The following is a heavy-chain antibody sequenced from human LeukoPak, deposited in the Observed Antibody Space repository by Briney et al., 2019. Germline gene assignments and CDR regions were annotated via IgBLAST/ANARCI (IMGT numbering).Heavy chain of an antibody. D-gene: IGHD3-9*01. J-gene: IGHJ4*02. CDR3: ARGLTGDHY. CDR2: INSDGSST. CDR1: GFTFRSNW. Sequence: GGSLRLSCAASGFTFRSNWMHWVRQAPGKGLAWVSRINSDGSSTSYADSVKGRFTISRDNAKNTLYLQMNSLRAEDTAVYYCARGLTGDHYWGQGTLVTVSS. V-gene: IGHV3-74*01.